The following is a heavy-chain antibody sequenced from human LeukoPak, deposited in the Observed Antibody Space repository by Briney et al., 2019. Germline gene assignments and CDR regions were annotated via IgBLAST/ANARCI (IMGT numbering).Heavy chain of an antibody. J-gene: IGHJ4*02. D-gene: IGHD1-1*01. Sequence: GGSLRLSCAASGFTFSSYWMSWVRQAPGKGLEWVANIKQDGSEKYYVDSVKGRFTISRDNAKNSLYLQMNSLRAEDTAVYYCAREYNWNDRYFDYWGQGTLVTVSS. CDR2: IKQDGSEK. CDR1: GFTFSSYW. CDR3: AREYNWNDRYFDY. V-gene: IGHV3-7*03.